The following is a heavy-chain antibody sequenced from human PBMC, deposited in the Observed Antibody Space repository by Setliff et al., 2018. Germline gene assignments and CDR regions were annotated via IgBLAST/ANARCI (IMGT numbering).Heavy chain of an antibody. J-gene: IGHJ4*02. D-gene: IGHD6-13*01. Sequence: SETLSLTCTVSDGSISTYYWSWIRQPPGRGLEYIGYIYTSGIINYNPSLKSRVSISVDTSKNQFSLRLSSVTAADTAVYYCARHSNSWPVDYWGQGTLVTVSS. V-gene: IGHV4-4*08. CDR3: ARHSNSWPVDY. CDR1: DGSISTYY. CDR2: IYTSGII.